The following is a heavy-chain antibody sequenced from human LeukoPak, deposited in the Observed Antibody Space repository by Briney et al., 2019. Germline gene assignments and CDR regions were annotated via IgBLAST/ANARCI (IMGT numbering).Heavy chain of an antibody. V-gene: IGHV4-59*01. CDR3: ARYGSGTYSLDY. D-gene: IGHD3-10*01. Sequence: SETLSLTCTVSGGSIRSYYWSWIRHPPGKGLEWIGYIHYSGSTSCNTSLKSRVTISVDTSKNQFSLKLSSVTAANTAVYYCARYGSGTYSLDYWGQGTLVTVSS. J-gene: IGHJ4*02. CDR2: IHYSGST. CDR1: GGSIRSYY.